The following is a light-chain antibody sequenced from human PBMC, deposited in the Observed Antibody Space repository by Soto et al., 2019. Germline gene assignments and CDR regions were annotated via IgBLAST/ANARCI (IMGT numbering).Light chain of an antibody. Sequence: GLTQSPGTMSLSPGERATLSCRASQSVSSSYLAWYQQKPCQAPRLLIYGASSRATGIPDRFSGSGSGTDFTLTISRREPEDFAVYYCQQYRNSPYTFGQGNKLEIK. CDR1: QSVSSSY. J-gene: IGKJ2*01. CDR2: GAS. CDR3: QQYRNSPYT. V-gene: IGKV3-20*01.